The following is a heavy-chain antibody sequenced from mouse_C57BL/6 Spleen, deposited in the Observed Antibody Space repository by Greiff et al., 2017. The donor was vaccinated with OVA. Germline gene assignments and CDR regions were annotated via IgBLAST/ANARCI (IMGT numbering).Heavy chain of an antibody. CDR2: IYPRSGNT. CDR3: ARSSGYYGNYTDWYFDV. D-gene: IGHD2-1*01. V-gene: IGHV1-81*01. Sequence: QVQLQQSGAELARPGASVKLSCKASGYTFTSYGISWVKQRTGQGLEWIGEIYPRSGNTYYNEKFKGKATLTADKSSSTAYMELRSLTSEDSAVYFCARSSGYYGNYTDWYFDVWGTGTTVTVSS. J-gene: IGHJ1*03. CDR1: GYTFTSYG.